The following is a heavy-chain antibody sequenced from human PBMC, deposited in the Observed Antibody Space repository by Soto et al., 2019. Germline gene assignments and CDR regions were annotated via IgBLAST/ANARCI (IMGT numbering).Heavy chain of an antibody. J-gene: IGHJ1*01. CDR2: IIPIFGTA. V-gene: IGHV1-69*01. CDR3: ASNGYSSSWSLGVGYFQH. Sequence: QVQLVQSGAEVKKPGSSVKVSCTASGGTFSSYAISWVRQAPGQGLEWMGGIIPIFGTANYAQKFQGRVTITADESTSTAYMELSSLRSEDTAVYYCASNGYSSSWSLGVGYFQHWGQGTLVTVSS. CDR1: GGTFSSYA. D-gene: IGHD6-13*01.